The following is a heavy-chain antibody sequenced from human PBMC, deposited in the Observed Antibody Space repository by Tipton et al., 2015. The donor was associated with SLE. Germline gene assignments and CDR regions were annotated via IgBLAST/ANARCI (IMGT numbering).Heavy chain of an antibody. CDR3: ARSEEFWSAWDY. CDR1: GYNFATSW. Sequence: VQLVQSGAELRKPGESLKISCKGSGYNFATSWIAWVRQMSGKGLEWVGFFYPDDSTPAYSPSFQGQVTISADKSISTAYLQWSSLKASDTAMYFCARSEEFWSAWDYWGQGTLVTVSS. D-gene: IGHD3-3*01. V-gene: IGHV5-51*01. CDR2: FYPDDSTP. J-gene: IGHJ4*02.